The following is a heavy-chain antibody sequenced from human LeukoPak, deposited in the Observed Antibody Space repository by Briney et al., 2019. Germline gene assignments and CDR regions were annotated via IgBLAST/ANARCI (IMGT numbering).Heavy chain of an antibody. Sequence: GGSLRLSCAASGFTFSSYAMSWVRQAPGKGLGWVSAISGSGGSTYYADSVKGRFTISRDNSKTTLFLQMNSLRAEDTAVYYCAKDHIRRDGYSDFDYWGQGTLVTVSS. CDR2: ISGSGGST. CDR3: AKDHIRRDGYSDFDY. D-gene: IGHD5-24*01. J-gene: IGHJ4*02. CDR1: GFTFSSYA. V-gene: IGHV3-23*01.